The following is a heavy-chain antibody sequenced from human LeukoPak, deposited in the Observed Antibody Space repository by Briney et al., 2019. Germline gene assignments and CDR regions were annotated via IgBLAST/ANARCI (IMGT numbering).Heavy chain of an antibody. V-gene: IGHV3-33*01. D-gene: IGHD2-15*01. Sequence: GGSVRLSCAASGFTFTSYGMHWVRQAPCKGLYWVAIIWYDGSNKYYADSVKGRFIISKDNSKNTLYLQMNSLRAEDTAVYYCATHHSTKGFDYWGQGTLVTVSS. CDR2: IWYDGSNK. CDR3: ATHHSTKGFDY. CDR1: GFTFTSYG. J-gene: IGHJ4*02.